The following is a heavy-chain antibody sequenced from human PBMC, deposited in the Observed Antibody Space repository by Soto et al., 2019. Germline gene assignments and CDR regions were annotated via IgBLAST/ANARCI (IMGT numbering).Heavy chain of an antibody. D-gene: IGHD6-19*01. Sequence: SETLSLTCTVSGGSISSYYWNWIRQPQGKGLEWIGYIYYRGNTNYNPSLNSRVTISVDTSKNQISLKLSSVTAADTAVYYCARHDGFSSGWIFDYWGHGTLVTVSS. CDR3: ARHDGFSSGWIFDY. J-gene: IGHJ4*01. V-gene: IGHV4-59*08. CDR1: GGSISSYY. CDR2: IYYRGNT.